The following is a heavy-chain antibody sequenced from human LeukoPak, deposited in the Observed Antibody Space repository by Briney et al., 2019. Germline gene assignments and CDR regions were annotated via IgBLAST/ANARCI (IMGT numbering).Heavy chain of an antibody. D-gene: IGHD3-22*01. CDR2: IGSDGSKK. CDR3: AKEIYYDSSAFFDY. Sequence: PGGSLRLSCAASGFSFRSYGIHWVRQAPGKGLEWVDVIGSDGSKKYYADSVKGRFTISRDNSKNTLYLQMNSLRTEDTAMYFCAKEIYYDSSAFFDYWGQGTLVTVSS. V-gene: IGHV3-30*18. CDR1: GFSFRSYG. J-gene: IGHJ4*02.